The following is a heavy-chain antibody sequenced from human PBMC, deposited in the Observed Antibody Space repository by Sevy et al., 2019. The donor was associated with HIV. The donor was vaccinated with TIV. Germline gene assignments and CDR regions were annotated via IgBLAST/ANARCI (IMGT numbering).Heavy chain of an antibody. V-gene: IGHV6-1*01. CDR3: ARAGYYGSGTRLYYFDY. CDR2: TYYRSKWYN. D-gene: IGHD3-10*01. J-gene: IGHJ4*02. CDR1: GDSVSSNSAA. Sequence: SQTLSLTCAISGDSVSSNSAAWNWIRQSPSRGLEWLGRTYYRSKWYNDYAVSVKSRITMNPDTSKNQFSLQLNSVTPEDTAVYYRARAGYYGSGTRLYYFDYWGQGTLVTVSS.